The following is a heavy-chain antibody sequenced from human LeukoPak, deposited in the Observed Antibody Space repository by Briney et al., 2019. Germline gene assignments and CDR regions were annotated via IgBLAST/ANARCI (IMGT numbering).Heavy chain of an antibody. CDR2: INPNSGGT. D-gene: IGHD3-22*01. CDR1: GYTFTRYY. V-gene: IGHV1-2*02. CDR3: ARDKEYYYDSSGYPNWFDP. Sequence: ASVKVSCKASGYTFTRYYMHWVRQAPGQGLEWRGWINPNSGGTNYAQKFQGRVTMTRDTSISTAYMELSRLRSDDTAVYYCARDKEYYYDSSGYPNWFDPWGQGTLVTVSS. J-gene: IGHJ5*02.